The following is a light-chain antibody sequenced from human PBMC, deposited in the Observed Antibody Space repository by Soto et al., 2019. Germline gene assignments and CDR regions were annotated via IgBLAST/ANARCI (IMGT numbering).Light chain of an antibody. Sequence: DIQMTQSPYSLSASVGDRVTITCRASQNIDHHLNWYQHKPGRTPKLLMDAASRMQSGVPSRFSGSGTGTEFTLIINSLQPEDFATYYCQQSYSTTWTFGQGTKVDIK. J-gene: IGKJ1*01. V-gene: IGKV1-39*01. CDR3: QQSYSTTWT. CDR2: AAS. CDR1: QNIDHH.